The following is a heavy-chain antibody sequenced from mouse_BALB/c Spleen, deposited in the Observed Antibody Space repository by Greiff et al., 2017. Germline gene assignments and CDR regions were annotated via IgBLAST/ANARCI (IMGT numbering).Heavy chain of an antibody. CDR1: GYTFTNYW. V-gene: IGHV1-63*02. Sequence: QVQLQQSGAELVRPGTSVKISCKASGYTFTNYWLGWVKQRPGHGLEWIGDIYPGGGYTNYNEKFKGKATLTADTSSSTAYMQLSSLTSEDSAVYFCARERTGMNYFDDWGQGTTLTVSS. CDR2: IYPGGGYT. J-gene: IGHJ2*01. CDR3: ARERTGMNYFDD. D-gene: IGHD4-1*01.